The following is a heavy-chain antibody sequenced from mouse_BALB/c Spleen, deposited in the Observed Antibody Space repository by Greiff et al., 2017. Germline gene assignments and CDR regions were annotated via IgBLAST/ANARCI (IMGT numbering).Heavy chain of an antibody. CDR3: NANYGSSQYYFDY. V-gene: IGHV14-4*02. Sequence: VQLQQSGAELVRSGASVKLSCTASGFNIKDYYMHWVKQRPEQGLEWIGWIDPENGDTEYAPKFQGKATMTADTSSNTAYLQLSSLTSEDTAVYYCNANYGSSQYYFDYWGQGTTLTVAS. J-gene: IGHJ2*01. CDR2: IDPENGDT. CDR1: GFNIKDYY. D-gene: IGHD1-1*01.